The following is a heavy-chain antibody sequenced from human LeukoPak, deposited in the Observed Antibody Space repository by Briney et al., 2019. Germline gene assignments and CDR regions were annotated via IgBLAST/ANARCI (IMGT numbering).Heavy chain of an antibody. CDR2: INSAGST. J-gene: IGHJ4*02. Sequence: PGGSLRLSCAASGFTFSTSGMNWVRQAPGKGLEWVSGINSAGSTYYADSVKGRFAISRDNSKSTLDLRMNNLRADDTAVYYCATGIATATFDYWGRGTLVTVSS. V-gene: IGHV3-23*01. CDR3: ATGIATATFDY. CDR1: GFTFSTSG. D-gene: IGHD5-18*01.